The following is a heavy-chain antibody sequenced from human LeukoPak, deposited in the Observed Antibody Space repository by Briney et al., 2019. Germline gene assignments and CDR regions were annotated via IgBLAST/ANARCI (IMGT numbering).Heavy chain of an antibody. CDR3: ARGARTVFGVVISEYYYYYYMDV. J-gene: IGHJ6*03. V-gene: IGHV4-34*01. CDR2: INHSGST. Sequence: SETLSLTCAVYGGSFSGYYWSWIRQPPGKGLEWIGEINHSGSTNYNPSLKSRVTISVDTSKNQFSLKLSSVTAADTAVYYCARGARTVFGVVISEYYYYYYMDVWSKGTTVTVSS. D-gene: IGHD3-3*01. CDR1: GGSFSGYY.